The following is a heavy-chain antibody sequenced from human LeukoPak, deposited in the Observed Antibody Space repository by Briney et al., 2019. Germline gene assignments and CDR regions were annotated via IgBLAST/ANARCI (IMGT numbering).Heavy chain of an antibody. CDR3: ARKGYCSSTSCYVFGY. CDR1: GFTFSSYS. CDR2: ISSSSSYI. D-gene: IGHD2-2*01. V-gene: IGHV3-21*01. Sequence: GGSLRLSCAASGFTFSSYSMNWVRQAPGKGLEWVSSISSSSSYIYYEDSVKGRFTISRDNAKNSLYLQMNSLRAEDTAVYYCARKGYCSSTSCYVFGYWGQGTLVTVSS. J-gene: IGHJ4*02.